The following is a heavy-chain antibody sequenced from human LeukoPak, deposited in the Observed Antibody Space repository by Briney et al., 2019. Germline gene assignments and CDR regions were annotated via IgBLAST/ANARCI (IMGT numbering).Heavy chain of an antibody. CDR1: GYTFTSYG. J-gene: IGHJ4*02. Sequence: ASVKVSCKASGYTFTSYGISWVRQAPGQGLERMGWISAYNGNTNYAQKLQGRVTMTTDTSTSTAYVELRSLRSDDTAVYYCARDSGVAVAGTVPFDYWGQGTLVTVSS. D-gene: IGHD6-19*01. V-gene: IGHV1-18*01. CDR2: ISAYNGNT. CDR3: ARDSGVAVAGTVPFDY.